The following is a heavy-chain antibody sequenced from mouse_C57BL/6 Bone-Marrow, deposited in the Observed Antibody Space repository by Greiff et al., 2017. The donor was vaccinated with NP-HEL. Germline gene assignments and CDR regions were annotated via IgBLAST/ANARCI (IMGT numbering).Heavy chain of an antibody. CDR3: ARSPDGYYPAWFAY. D-gene: IGHD2-3*01. CDR1: GFNFTNTY. Sequence: VQLQQSVAELVRPGASVKLSCTASGFNFTNTYMHWVKQRPEQGLEWIGRIDPANGNTKYAPKFQGKATITADKSSNTAYLQLSSLTSEDTAFYCCARSPDGYYPAWFAYWGQGTLVTVSA. J-gene: IGHJ3*01. CDR2: IDPANGNT. V-gene: IGHV14-3*01.